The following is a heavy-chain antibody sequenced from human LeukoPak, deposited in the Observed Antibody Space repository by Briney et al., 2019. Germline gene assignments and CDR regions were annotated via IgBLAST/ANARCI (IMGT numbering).Heavy chain of an antibody. J-gene: IGHJ4*02. CDR3: AKERSGYFDY. D-gene: IGHD2-15*01. V-gene: IGHV3-48*03. CDR1: GFTFSSYE. Sequence: PGGSLRLSCAASGFTFSSYEMNWVRQAPGKGLEWVSYISSSGSTIYYADSVKGRFSISRDNRKDSLYLQMNSLRPEDTALYYCAKERSGYFDYWGQGTLVTVFS. CDR2: ISSSGSTI.